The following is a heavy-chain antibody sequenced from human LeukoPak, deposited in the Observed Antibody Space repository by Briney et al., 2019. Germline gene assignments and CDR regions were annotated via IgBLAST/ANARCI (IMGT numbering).Heavy chain of an antibody. D-gene: IGHD6-19*01. CDR1: GFTFSTYG. J-gene: IGHJ4*02. Sequence: GGSLRLSCAASGFTFSTYGMHWVRQAPGKGLEWVAVISYDGGDKFSADSVKGRFTISRDNSKNTLYLHMNSLITEDTAVYYCAKDSIFDSAPANGGWYFGEWGQGTLVTVSS. CDR2: ISYDGGDK. CDR3: AKDSIFDSAPANGGWYFGE. V-gene: IGHV3-30*18.